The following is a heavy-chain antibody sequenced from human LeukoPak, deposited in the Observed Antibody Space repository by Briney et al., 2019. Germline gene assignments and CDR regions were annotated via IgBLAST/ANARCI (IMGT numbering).Heavy chain of an antibody. Sequence: GGSLRLSCAASGFTFSSYAMHWVRQAPGKGLEWVAVISYDGSNNYYADSVKGRFTISRDNSKNTLYLQMNSLRAEDTAVYYCARDSGYDSANDYWGQGTLVTVSS. D-gene: IGHD5-12*01. CDR1: GFTFSSYA. V-gene: IGHV3-30-3*01. CDR3: ARDSGYDSANDY. J-gene: IGHJ4*02. CDR2: ISYDGSNN.